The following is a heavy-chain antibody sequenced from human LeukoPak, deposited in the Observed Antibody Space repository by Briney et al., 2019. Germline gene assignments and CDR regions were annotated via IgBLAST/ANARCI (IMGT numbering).Heavy chain of an antibody. CDR2: IYNSVST. CDR1: DYSITSGDY. CDR3: ARNMSTEGWFDS. V-gene: IGHV4-38-2*01. J-gene: IGHJ5*01. Sequence: SETLSLTCVVSDYSITSGDYWAWIWQPPGKGMEWIGSIYNSVSTSYNPSLKSRVTMSLDPSKNQFSLNLRSVTAADTAVYYCARNMSTEGWFDSWGRGTLVTVSS. D-gene: IGHD5/OR15-5a*01.